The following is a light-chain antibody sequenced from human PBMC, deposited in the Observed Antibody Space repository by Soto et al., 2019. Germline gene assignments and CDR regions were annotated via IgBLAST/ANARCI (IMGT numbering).Light chain of an antibody. J-gene: IGKJ5*01. CDR2: DAS. Sequence: AIQLTQSPSSLSASVGDRVTITCRASQGISSALAWYQQKPGKAPKLLIYDASSLESGVPSRFSGSGSGTDFTLTISSLQPEDFATYYCQQFNGYPSFGQGTRLEIK. CDR3: QQFNGYPS. CDR1: QGISSA. V-gene: IGKV1-13*02.